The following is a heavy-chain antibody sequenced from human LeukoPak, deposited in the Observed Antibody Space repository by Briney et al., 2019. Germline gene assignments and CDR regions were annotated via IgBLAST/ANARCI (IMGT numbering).Heavy chain of an antibody. CDR2: INPSGGST. CDR1: GYTFTSYY. V-gene: IGHV1-46*04. D-gene: IGHD2-15*01. CDR3: ARGHCSGGSCYPNWFDP. Sequence: GASVKVSCKASGYTFTSYYMHWVRQAPAQGLEWMGIINPSGGSTSYAQKLQDRVTITTDESTSTAYMELSSLRSEDTAVYYCARGHCSGGSCYPNWFDPWGQGTLVTVSS. J-gene: IGHJ5*02.